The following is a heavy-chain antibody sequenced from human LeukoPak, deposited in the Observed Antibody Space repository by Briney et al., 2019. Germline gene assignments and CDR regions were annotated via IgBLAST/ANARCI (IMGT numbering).Heavy chain of an antibody. D-gene: IGHD3-16*01. J-gene: IGHJ4*02. CDR2: INHSGST. CDR1: SESFSTYY. V-gene: IGHV4-34*01. Sequence: SETLSLTCAVYSESFSTYYWNWIRQPPGKGLEWIGEINHSGSTSYNPSLKSRVTISVDTSKNQFSLKLNSVTAADTALYYCARQYYGYSGGGLDYWGQGTLVTVSS. CDR3: ARQYYGYSGGGLDY.